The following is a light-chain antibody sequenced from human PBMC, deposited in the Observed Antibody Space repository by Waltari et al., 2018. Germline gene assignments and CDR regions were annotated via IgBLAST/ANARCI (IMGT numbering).Light chain of an antibody. Sequence: QSVLTQPPSASGTPGQGVTNSCSRGPSNLRDNVVNWYQQVPGKAPKLLIYRSDRRPAGVPDRFSGSKSGTSASLAISGLQSEDEADYYCAAWDDSLNGRWVFGGGTKVTVL. CDR1: PSNLRDNV. CDR3: AAWDDSLNGRWV. J-gene: IGLJ3*02. V-gene: IGLV1-44*01. CDR2: RSD.